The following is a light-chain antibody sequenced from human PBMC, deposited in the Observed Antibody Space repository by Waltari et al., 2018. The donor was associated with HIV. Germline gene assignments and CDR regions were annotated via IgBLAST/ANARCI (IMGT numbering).Light chain of an antibody. V-gene: IGKV3-11*01. Sequence: EIVLTQSPATLPLSPGERATLSCRASQGISRSLAWYQRKPGQAPRLLIYDASNRATGIPAGFSGGGTGTDFTLTISSLEPEDFAVYYCQQRSSWPWTFGQGTKVEI. CDR1: QGISRS. CDR3: QQRSSWPWT. CDR2: DAS. J-gene: IGKJ1*01.